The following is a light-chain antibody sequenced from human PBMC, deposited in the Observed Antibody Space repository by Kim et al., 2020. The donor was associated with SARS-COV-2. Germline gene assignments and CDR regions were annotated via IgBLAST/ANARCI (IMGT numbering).Light chain of an antibody. V-gene: IGKV3-11*01. CDR2: DAS. CDR1: QSISRY. CDR3: QQRRDWPPLT. J-gene: IGKJ4*01. Sequence: SPGERATRSCMASQSISRYLAWYQQKPGQAPRLLIYDASSRATGIPARFSGSGSGTDFTLTISSLEPEDFAVYYCQQRRDWPPLTFGGGTKVDIK.